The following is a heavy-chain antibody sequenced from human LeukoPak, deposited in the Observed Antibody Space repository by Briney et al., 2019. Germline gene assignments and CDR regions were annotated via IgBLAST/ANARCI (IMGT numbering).Heavy chain of an antibody. CDR2: GGDRGGT. V-gene: IGHV4-34*01. Sequence: SSETLSLTCAVYGASLHGHYWSWIRQSPGKGLEWIGEGGDRGGTKFNPSLKGRVSISADPSKNQFSLKLSSVTAADTAVYYCARDGWGLAHYWYFDLWGRGTLVTVSS. J-gene: IGHJ2*01. CDR3: ARDGWGLAHYWYFDL. D-gene: IGHD7-27*01. CDR1: GASLHGHY.